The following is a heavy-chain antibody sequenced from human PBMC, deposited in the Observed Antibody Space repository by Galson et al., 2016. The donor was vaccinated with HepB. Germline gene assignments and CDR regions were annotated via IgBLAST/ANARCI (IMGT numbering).Heavy chain of an antibody. Sequence: TLSLTCTASGGSISSGGYSWSWIRQPPGKGLEWIGYIYHSGSTYYNPSLKSRVTISVDRSKNQFSLKLSSVTGADTAVYFCARGGSDYGDQPTLLWYFVLWGRGTLVTVSS. D-gene: IGHD4-17*01. CDR3: ARGGSDYGDQPTLLWYFVL. CDR2: IYHSGST. V-gene: IGHV4-30-2*01. J-gene: IGHJ2*01. CDR1: GGSISSGGYS.